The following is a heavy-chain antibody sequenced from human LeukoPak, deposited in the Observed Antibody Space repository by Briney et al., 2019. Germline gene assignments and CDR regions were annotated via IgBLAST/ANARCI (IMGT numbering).Heavy chain of an antibody. V-gene: IGHV3-30*18. Sequence: GGSLRLSCAASEFTFSSYGMHWVRQAPGKGLEWVAVISYDGSNKYYADTVKGRFTISRDNSKNTLYLQMNSLRAEDTAVYYCAKDRLGSLYYYDSSGYCRFAYWGQGTLVTVSS. CDR3: AKDRLGSLYYYDSSGYCRFAY. J-gene: IGHJ4*02. CDR2: ISYDGSNK. CDR1: EFTFSSYG. D-gene: IGHD3-22*01.